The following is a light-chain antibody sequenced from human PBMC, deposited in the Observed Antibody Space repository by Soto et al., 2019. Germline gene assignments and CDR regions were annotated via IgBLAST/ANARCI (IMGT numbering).Light chain of an antibody. CDR1: QTINRW. CDR3: QQFGLYWA. J-gene: IGKJ1*01. CDR2: NAD. V-gene: IGKV1-5*01. Sequence: DIQMTQSPSTLSGSVGDRVTITCRASQTINRWLAWYQQKPGKAPKILIYNADTLESGVPSRFSGSGYGTEFILTISSLQPDDFATYYCQQFGLYWAFGQGTKVDNK.